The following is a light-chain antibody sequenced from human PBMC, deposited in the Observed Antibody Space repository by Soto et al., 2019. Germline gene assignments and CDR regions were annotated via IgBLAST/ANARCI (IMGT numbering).Light chain of an antibody. CDR2: EVT. V-gene: IGLV2-14*01. CDR3: GSYSSTDTPVV. Sequence: QSVLAQPSSVSGSPGQSITISCTGTSTDVGGYNYVSWYQHHSGKAPKLLIYEVTNRPSGISDRFSGSKSVNTASLTISGLQAEDESDYYCGSYSSTDTPVVFGTGTKVTVL. J-gene: IGLJ1*01. CDR1: STDVGGYNY.